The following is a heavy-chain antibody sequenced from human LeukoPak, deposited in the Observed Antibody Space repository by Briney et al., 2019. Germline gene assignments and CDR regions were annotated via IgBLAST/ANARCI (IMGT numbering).Heavy chain of an antibody. D-gene: IGHD3-16*01. CDR2: ISPGSGII. Sequence: GESLRLSCRTSDFTFWRRGMNWGRHRPGKGLEWVAYISPGSGIIYYAESVKGRFTVSRDDAKNSLYLQMNNLRVEDTAVYSCARIDGPTVYTYYMDLWGKGTTVTVAS. V-gene: IGHV3-48*04. CDR1: DFTFWRRG. CDR3: ARIDGPTVYTYYMDL. J-gene: IGHJ6*03.